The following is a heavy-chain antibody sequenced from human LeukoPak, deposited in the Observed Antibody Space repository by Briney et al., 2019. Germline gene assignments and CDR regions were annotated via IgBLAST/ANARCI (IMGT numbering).Heavy chain of an antibody. J-gene: IGHJ4*02. V-gene: IGHV3-9*01. D-gene: IGHD6-19*01. CDR1: GFTFDDYA. CDR2: ISWNSGSI. Sequence: QPGGSLRLSCAASGFTFDDYAMHWVRQAPGKGLEWVSGISWNSGSIGYADSVKGRFTISRDNAKNSLYLQMNSLRAEDTALYYCAKDTGAVAGTCDYWGQGTLVTVSS. CDR3: AKDTGAVAGTCDY.